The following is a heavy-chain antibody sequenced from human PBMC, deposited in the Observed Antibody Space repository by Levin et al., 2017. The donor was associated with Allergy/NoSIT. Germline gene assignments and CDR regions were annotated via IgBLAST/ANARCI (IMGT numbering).Heavy chain of an antibody. V-gene: IGHV1-69*04. CDR3: ARDNITMVRGVITIENWFDP. CDR1: GGTFSSYT. D-gene: IGHD3-10*01. CDR2: IIPILGIA. Sequence: ASVKVSCKASGGTFSSYTISWVRQAPGQGLEWMGRIIPILGIANYAQKFQGRVTITADKSTSTAYMELSSLRSEDTAVYYCARDNITMVRGVITIENWFDPWGQGTLVTVSS. J-gene: IGHJ5*02.